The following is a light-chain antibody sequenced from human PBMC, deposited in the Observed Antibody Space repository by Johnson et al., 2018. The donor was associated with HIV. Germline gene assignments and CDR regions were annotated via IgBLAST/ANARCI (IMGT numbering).Light chain of an antibody. CDR2: DNN. J-gene: IGLJ1*01. CDR1: SSNIGKNY. CDR3: GTWDSSLNAGV. V-gene: IGLV1-51*01. Sequence: QLVLTQPPSVSAAPRQKVTISCSGSSSNIGKNYVSWYRHLPGTATKLLIYDNNKRPSGIPDRFSGSKSGTSATLGITGLQTGAEADYYCGTWDSSLNAGVFGTGTKVTVL.